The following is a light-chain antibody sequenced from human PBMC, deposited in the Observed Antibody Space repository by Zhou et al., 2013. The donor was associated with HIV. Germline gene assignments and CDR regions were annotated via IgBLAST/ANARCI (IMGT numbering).Light chain of an antibody. V-gene: IGKV3-15*01. CDR2: GAT. CDR3: QFYNNWPPTWT. J-gene: IGKJ1*01. Sequence: IVLTQSPGTLSLSPGERANLSCRASQSVSSNLAWYQQKPGQSPKLLIYGATTRAAGVPVRFSGSGSGTEFTLSISSLQTEDFAVYYCQFYNNWPPTWTFGQGTKVEMK. CDR1: QSVSSN.